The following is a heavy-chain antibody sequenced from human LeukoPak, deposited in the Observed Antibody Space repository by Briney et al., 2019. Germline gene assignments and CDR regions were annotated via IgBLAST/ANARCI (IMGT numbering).Heavy chain of an antibody. V-gene: IGHV1-46*01. CDR1: GYTFTSYY. CDR2: INPSGGST. J-gene: IGHJ6*02. CDR3: ATDGSRYYYYGMDV. D-gene: IGHD1-1*01. Sequence: ASVKVSCKASGYTFTSYYMHWVRQAPGQGLEWMGIINPSGGSTIYAQKFQGRVTMTEDTSTDTAYMELSSLRSEDTAVYYCATDGSRYYYYGMDVWGQGTTVTVSS.